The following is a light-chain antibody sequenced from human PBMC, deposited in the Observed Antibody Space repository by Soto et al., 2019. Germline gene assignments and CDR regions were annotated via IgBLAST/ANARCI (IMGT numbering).Light chain of an antibody. CDR3: CSYAGSRNV. V-gene: IGLV2-11*01. Sequence: QSVLTQPRSVSGSPGQSVTISCTGTSSDVGGYDYVSWYQHHPGKAPRLMIYDVSKRPSGVPDRFSGSKSGNTASLTISGLQAEDEADYYCCSYAGSRNVFGTGTKLTVL. CDR1: SSDVGGYDY. J-gene: IGLJ1*01. CDR2: DVS.